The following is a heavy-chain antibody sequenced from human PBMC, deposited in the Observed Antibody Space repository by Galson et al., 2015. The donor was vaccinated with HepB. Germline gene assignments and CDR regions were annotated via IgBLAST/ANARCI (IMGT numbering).Heavy chain of an antibody. D-gene: IGHD4-17*01. CDR1: GFTFSSYA. CDR2: ISYDGSNK. CDR3: ASLPGMTTVSLGY. J-gene: IGHJ4*02. V-gene: IGHV3-30*04. Sequence: SLRLSCAASGFTFSSYAMHWVRQAPGKGLEWVAVISYDGSNKYYADSVKGRFTISRDNSKNTLYLQMSSLRAEDTAVYYCASLPGMTTVSLGYWGQGTLVTVSS.